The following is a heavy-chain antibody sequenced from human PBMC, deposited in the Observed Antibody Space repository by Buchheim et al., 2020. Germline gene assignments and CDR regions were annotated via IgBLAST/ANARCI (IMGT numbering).Heavy chain of an antibody. D-gene: IGHD2-2*01. J-gene: IGHJ6*03. CDR2: INPKSGGT. CDR3: AREGGCSSTSCYSLDV. V-gene: IGHV1-2*04. CDR1: GYIFKNYY. Sequence: QVQLVQSGAEVKKPGASVKVSCKASGYIFKNYYVHWVRQAPGQGLEWMGWINPKSGGTNYAQKFQGWATMTSDTSISTAYMELSRLTSDDTAVYYCAREGGCSSTSCYSLDVWGKGTT.